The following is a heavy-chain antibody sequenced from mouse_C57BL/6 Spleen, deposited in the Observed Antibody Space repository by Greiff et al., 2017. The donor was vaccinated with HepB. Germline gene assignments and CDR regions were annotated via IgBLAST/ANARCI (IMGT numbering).Heavy chain of an antibody. V-gene: IGHV3-6*01. D-gene: IGHD1-1*01. CDR1: GYSITSGYY. Sequence: EVQLQESGPGLVKPSQSLSLTCFVTGYSITSGYYWNWIRQFPGNKLEWMGYISYDGSNNYNPSLKNRISITRDTSKNQFFLKLNSVTTEDTATYYCARDYGSIFYYFDYWGQGTTLTVSS. J-gene: IGHJ2*01. CDR2: ISYDGSN. CDR3: ARDYGSIFYYFDY.